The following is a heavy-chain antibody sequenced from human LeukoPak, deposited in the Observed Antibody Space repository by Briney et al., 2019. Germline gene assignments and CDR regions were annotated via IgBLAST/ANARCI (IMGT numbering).Heavy chain of an antibody. D-gene: IGHD3/OR15-3a*01. CDR2: IYYSGST. J-gene: IGHJ6*03. Sequence: PSGTLSLTCTVSGGSISSHYWSWIRQPPGKGLEWIGYIYYSGSTNYNPSLKSRVTISLDTSRNQFSLKLSSVTAADSAVYYCARRTGYLNYYYYYYMDVWGNGTTVTVSS. CDR3: ARRTGYLNYYYYYYMDV. CDR1: GGSISSHY. V-gene: IGHV4-59*11.